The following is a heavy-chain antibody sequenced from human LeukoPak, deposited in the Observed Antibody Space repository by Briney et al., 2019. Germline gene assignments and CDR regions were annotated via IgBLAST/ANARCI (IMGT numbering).Heavy chain of an antibody. Sequence: SETLSLTCTVSGDSISSGGYYWSWIRQHPGKGLEWIGYIYYTESPYYNPSLKSRVTISVDTSKNQFSLNLYSVTAADTAVYYCAMDRRGSAWTNRFDPWGQGTLVTVSS. D-gene: IGHD2-2*03. CDR1: GDSISSGGYY. CDR3: AMDRRGSAWTNRFDP. V-gene: IGHV4-31*03. J-gene: IGHJ5*02. CDR2: IYYTESP.